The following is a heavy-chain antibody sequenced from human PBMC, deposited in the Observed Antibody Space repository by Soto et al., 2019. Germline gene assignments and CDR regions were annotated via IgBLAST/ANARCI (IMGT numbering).Heavy chain of an antibody. V-gene: IGHV1-3*01. D-gene: IGHD3-3*01. J-gene: IGHJ4*02. CDR1: GYTFTSYA. CDR3: ARLQNDFWSGYYFDY. CDR2: INAGNGNT. Sequence: QVPLVQSGAEAKKPGASVKVSCKASGYTFTSYAMHWVRQAPGQRLEWMGWINAGNGNTKYSQKFQGRVTITRDTSASTAYMELSSLRSEDTAVYYCARLQNDFWSGYYFDYWGQGTLVTVSS.